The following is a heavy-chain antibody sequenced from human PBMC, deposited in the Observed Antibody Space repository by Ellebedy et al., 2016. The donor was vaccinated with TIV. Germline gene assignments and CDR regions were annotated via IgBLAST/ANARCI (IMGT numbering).Heavy chain of an antibody. CDR3: AREEGSWSVYWFNP. D-gene: IGHD1-1*01. Sequence: SETLSLTXTVSGGSISSYYWSWIRQPPGKGLEWIGYIYYSGSTNYNPSLKSRVTISVDTSKNQFSLKLSSVTAADTAVYYCAREEGSWSVYWFNPWGQGTLVTVSS. V-gene: IGHV4-59*12. J-gene: IGHJ5*02. CDR1: GGSISSYY. CDR2: IYYSGST.